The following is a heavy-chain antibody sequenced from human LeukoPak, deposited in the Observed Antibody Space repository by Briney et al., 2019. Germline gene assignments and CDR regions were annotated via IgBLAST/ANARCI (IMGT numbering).Heavy chain of an antibody. V-gene: IGHV3-33*01. D-gene: IGHD4-17*01. CDR3: ARDSTTVTTLDY. J-gene: IGHJ4*02. CDR2: IWYDGSNK. CDR1: GFTFSSYG. Sequence: PGGSLRLSCAASGFTFSSYGMHWVRQAPGKGLEWVAVIWYDGSNKYYADSVKGRFTISRDNSKNTLYLQMNSLRAEDTAVYYCARDSTTVTTLDYWGQGTLVTVSS.